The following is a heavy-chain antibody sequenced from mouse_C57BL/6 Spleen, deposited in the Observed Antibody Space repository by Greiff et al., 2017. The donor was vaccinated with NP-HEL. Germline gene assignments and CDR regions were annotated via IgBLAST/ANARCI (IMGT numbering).Heavy chain of an antibody. V-gene: IGHV1-81*01. CDR3: ARPHDYDDGYYFDC. J-gene: IGHJ2*01. CDR2: IYPRSGNT. Sequence: QVQLQQSGAELARPGASVKLSCKASGYTFTSYGISWVKQRTGQGLEWIGEIYPRSGNTYYNEKFKGKATLTADKSSSTAYMELRSLTSEDSAVYFCARPHDYDDGYYFDCWGKGTTLTVSS. D-gene: IGHD2-4*01. CDR1: GYTFTSYG.